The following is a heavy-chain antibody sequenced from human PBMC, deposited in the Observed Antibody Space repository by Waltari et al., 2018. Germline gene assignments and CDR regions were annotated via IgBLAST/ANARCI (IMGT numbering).Heavy chain of an antibody. CDR3: AREAYDFLAGSGYYGLDV. Sequence: QIQLVQSGAEVKRPGASVKVSCKASGSPFTSYGTSWVGQAPGQGLEWMGWISTYNGNTHYAQNLQGRVTMTTDTSTSTAYMELRSLTSDDTAVYYCAREAYDFLAGSGYYGLDVWGQGTTVTVSS. CDR1: GSPFTSYG. V-gene: IGHV1-18*04. D-gene: IGHD3-9*01. J-gene: IGHJ6*02. CDR2: ISTYNGNT.